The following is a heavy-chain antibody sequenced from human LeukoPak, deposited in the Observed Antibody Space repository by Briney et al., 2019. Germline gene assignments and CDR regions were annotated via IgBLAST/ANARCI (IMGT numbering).Heavy chain of an antibody. CDR3: ATTDGREPF. CDR2: IYYSGST. CDR1: GGSISSSSYY. Sequence: SETLSLTCTVSGGSISSSSYYWGWIRQPPGKGLEWIGSIYYSGSTYYNPSLKSRVTISVDTSKNQFSLKLSSVTATDTALYYCATTDGREPFWGQGTLVTVSS. V-gene: IGHV4-39*07. J-gene: IGHJ4*02. D-gene: IGHD1-14*01.